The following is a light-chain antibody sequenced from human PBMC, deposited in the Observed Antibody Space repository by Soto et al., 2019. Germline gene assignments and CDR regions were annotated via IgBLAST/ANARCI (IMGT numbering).Light chain of an antibody. CDR1: NSDVGAYNY. Sequence: QSALTQPASVSGSPGQSITISCTGSNSDVGAYNYVSWYQHHPGKAPKLIIYEVNNRPSGVSHRFSGSKSGNTASLTISGLQADDAADYYCASYTISSTRVFGGGTKVTVL. CDR3: ASYTISSTRV. V-gene: IGLV2-14*01. J-gene: IGLJ3*02. CDR2: EVN.